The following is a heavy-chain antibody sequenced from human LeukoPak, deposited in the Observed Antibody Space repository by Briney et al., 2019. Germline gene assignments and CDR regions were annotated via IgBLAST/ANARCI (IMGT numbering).Heavy chain of an antibody. Sequence: GASVKVSCKAFGYTFTNYYIHWVRQAPGQGLEWMGIINPSGGSTNYAQKFQGRVTMTRDTSTSTVYMELSSLRSEDTAVYYCARVSDDSSGYYGITGFSIGWFDPWGQGTLVTVSS. J-gene: IGHJ5*02. V-gene: IGHV1-46*01. CDR3: ARVSDDSSGYYGITGFSIGWFDP. D-gene: IGHD3-22*01. CDR1: GYTFTNYY. CDR2: INPSGGST.